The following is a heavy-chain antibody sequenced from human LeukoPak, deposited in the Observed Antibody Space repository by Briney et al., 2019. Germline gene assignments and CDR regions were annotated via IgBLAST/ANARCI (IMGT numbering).Heavy chain of an antibody. D-gene: IGHD3-16*02. V-gene: IGHV5-51*01. CDR2: IYPGDSDT. CDR3: ARRGVLRLGELSPFDD. CDR1: GYSFTSYW. J-gene: IGHJ4*02. Sequence: GESLKISCKGSGYSFTSYWIGWVRQMSGNGLEWMGIIYPGDSDTRYSPSFQGPVTISADKSIRTAYLQCSSLKASATAMYSCARRGVLRLGELSPFDDWGQGTLVTVSS.